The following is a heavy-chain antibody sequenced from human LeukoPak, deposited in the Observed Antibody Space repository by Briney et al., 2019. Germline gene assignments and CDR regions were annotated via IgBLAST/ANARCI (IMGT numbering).Heavy chain of an antibody. CDR2: ISDSGGST. J-gene: IGHJ4*02. V-gene: IGHV3-23*01. CDR3: ASRGFVVVARVDY. D-gene: IGHD2-2*01. CDR1: GFTFSSYA. Sequence: GGFLRLSCAASGFTFSSYAMSWVRQAPGKGLEWVSAISDSGGSTYYADSVKGRFTISRDNSKNTLYLQMNSLRAEDTAVYYCASRGFVVVARVDYWGQGTLVTVSS.